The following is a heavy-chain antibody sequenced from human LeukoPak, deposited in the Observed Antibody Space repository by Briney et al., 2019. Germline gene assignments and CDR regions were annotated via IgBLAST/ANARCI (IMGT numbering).Heavy chain of an antibody. D-gene: IGHD6-13*01. J-gene: IGHJ6*02. CDR1: GYSFTSYW. Sequence: GESLKISCKGSGYSFTSYWIGWVRQMPGKGLEWMGIIYPGDSDTRYSPSFQGQVTIPADKSISTAYLQWSSLKASDTAMYYCARQGTAAGPLGYYGMDVWGQGTTVTVSS. CDR2: IYPGDSDT. CDR3: ARQGTAAGPLGYYGMDV. V-gene: IGHV5-51*01.